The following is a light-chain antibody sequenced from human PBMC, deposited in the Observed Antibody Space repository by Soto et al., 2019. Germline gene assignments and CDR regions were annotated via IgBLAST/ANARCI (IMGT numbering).Light chain of an antibody. J-gene: IGKJ3*01. V-gene: IGKV3-11*01. CDR1: QSVRSY. CDR2: DAS. Sequence: EIVLTQSAATLSLFPGERATLSCRASQSVRSYLAWYQQKPGQAPRLLIYDASSRATGIPARFSGSGYGTDFTLTISSLEPEDFAVYYCQQRSNWPPVFTFGPWTKVDIK. CDR3: QQRSNWPPVFT.